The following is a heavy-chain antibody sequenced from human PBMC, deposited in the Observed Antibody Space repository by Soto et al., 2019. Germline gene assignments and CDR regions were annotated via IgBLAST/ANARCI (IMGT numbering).Heavy chain of an antibody. CDR2: ISGSGGST. CDR3: ARRQAYSSSSGLNY. Sequence: PGGSLRLSCAASGFTFSSYAMSWVRQAPGKGLEWVSAISGSGGSTYYADSVKGRFTISRDNSKNTLCLQMNSLRAEDTAVYYCARRQAYSSSSGLNYWGQGTLVTVSS. CDR1: GFTFSSYA. J-gene: IGHJ4*02. D-gene: IGHD6-6*01. V-gene: IGHV3-23*01.